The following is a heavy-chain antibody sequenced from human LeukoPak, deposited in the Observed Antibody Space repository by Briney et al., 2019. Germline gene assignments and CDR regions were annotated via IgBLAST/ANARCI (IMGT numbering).Heavy chain of an antibody. Sequence: SETLSLTCAVYGGSFSGYYWSWIRQPPGKGLEWIGEINHSGSTNYNPSLKSRVTISVDTSKNQFSLKLSSVTAADTAVYYCARFNLPELEPSPDYYYYMDVWGKGTTVTVSS. V-gene: IGHV4-34*01. CDR1: GGSFSGYY. D-gene: IGHD1-1*01. CDR3: ARFNLPELEPSPDYYYYMDV. J-gene: IGHJ6*03. CDR2: INHSGST.